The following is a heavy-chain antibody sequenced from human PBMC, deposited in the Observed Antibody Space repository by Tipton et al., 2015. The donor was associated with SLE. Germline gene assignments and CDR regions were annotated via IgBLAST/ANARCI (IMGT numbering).Heavy chain of an antibody. V-gene: IGHV4-39*07. CDR2: IYYSGST. CDR1: GDPISSSSYY. CDR3: AREGRREQLALDY. D-gene: IGHD6-6*01. J-gene: IGHJ4*02. Sequence: TLSLTCTVSGDPISSSSYYWGWIRQPPGKGLEWIGSIYYSGSTYYNPSLKSRVTISVDTSKNQFSLKLSPVTAADTAVYYCAREGRREQLALDYWGQGTLVTVSS.